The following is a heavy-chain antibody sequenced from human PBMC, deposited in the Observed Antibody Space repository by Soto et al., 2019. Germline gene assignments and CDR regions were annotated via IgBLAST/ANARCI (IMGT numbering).Heavy chain of an antibody. CDR2: LYSGGRI. J-gene: IGHJ6*02. CDR1: GFTVSDNY. CDR3: ARSDRDSSYALNL. D-gene: IGHD3-16*01. V-gene: IGHV3-53*01. Sequence: GGSLRLSCAASGFTVSDNYIMWVRQAPGKGLEWVSLLYSGGRIYYADSVKGRFTISRHTSKNTLYLQMDSLRTEDTAVYYCARSDRDSSYALNLRGQGPTVPVSS.